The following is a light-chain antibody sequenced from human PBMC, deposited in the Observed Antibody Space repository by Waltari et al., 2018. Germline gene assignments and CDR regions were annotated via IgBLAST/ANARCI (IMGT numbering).Light chain of an antibody. J-gene: IGKJ2*01. CDR2: GTS. V-gene: IGKV3-15*01. CDR1: QSVTSI. Sequence: ELVMTQSPATLSVSPGERAPLSCRASQSVTSILAWYQQKPGQAPRLLIYGTSTRATGIPDRFSGSGSGAEFTLTISSLQSEDFAVYYCQQYNNWPPTFGQGTKLEIK. CDR3: QQYNNWPPT.